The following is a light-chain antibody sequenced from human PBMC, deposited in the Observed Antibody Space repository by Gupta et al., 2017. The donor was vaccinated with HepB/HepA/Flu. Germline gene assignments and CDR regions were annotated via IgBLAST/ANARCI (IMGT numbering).Light chain of an antibody. V-gene: IGKV3-20*01. CDR3: QYYGSSPLYA. CDR1: QSINSNY. Sequence: IVLTQFPGTLSLSPGEGATLSCKTSQSINSNYLAWYQQKPGQTPRLVIYDTSSRATGIPDRFSGSGSGTEFTLTIRRWEPEDFAMYYCQYYGSSPLYAFGQGTKLEIK. CDR2: DTS. J-gene: IGKJ2*01.